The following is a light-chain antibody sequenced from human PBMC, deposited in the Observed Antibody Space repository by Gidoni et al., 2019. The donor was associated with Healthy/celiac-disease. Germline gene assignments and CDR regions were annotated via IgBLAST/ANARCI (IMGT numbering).Light chain of an antibody. CDR1: SGDVGGYSF. V-gene: IGLV2-11*01. Sequence: QSALTQPRSVSGSPGQSVTISCTGTSGDVGGYSFVSWYQQRPGLAPKLILFDVNTRPSGVPDRFSGSKSGNTASLTISGLQTDDEADYYCCSYAGSSTFVVFGGGTKLTAL. J-gene: IGLJ2*01. CDR3: CSYAGSSTFVV. CDR2: DVN.